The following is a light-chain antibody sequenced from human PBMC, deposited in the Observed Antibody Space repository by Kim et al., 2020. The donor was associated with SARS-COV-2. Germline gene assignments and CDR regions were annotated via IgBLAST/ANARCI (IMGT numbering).Light chain of an antibody. V-gene: IGKV1-9*01. J-gene: IGKJ5*01. Sequence: IQLTQSPSSLSASVGDRVTITCRASQGINNYLAWYHQEPGKAPKLLVNGVSGFRSGVPPRFSGSGSGTEFTLTITSLQPEDSVTYYAQHLNGYPLTLGPGTRLEI. CDR1: QGINNY. CDR2: GVS. CDR3: QHLNGYPLT.